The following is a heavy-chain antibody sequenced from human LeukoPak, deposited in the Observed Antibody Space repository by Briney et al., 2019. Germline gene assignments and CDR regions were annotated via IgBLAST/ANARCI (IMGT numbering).Heavy chain of an antibody. V-gene: IGHV1-69*06. CDR2: IIPIFGTA. CDR1: GGTFSCYA. CDR3: AKSSDYYYYYYYMDV. J-gene: IGHJ6*03. Sequence: ASVKVSCKASGGTFSCYAISWVRQAPGQGLEWMGRIIPIFGTANYAQKFQGRVTITADKYTSTAYMELSSLRSEDTPVYYCAKSSDYYYYYYYMDVWGKGTTVTVSS. D-gene: IGHD3-22*01.